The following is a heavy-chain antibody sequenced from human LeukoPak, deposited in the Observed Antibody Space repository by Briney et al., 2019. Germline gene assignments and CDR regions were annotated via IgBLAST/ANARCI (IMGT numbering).Heavy chain of an antibody. V-gene: IGHV1-69*13. Sequence: ASVKVSCKASGYTFTSYYMHWVRQAPGQGLEWMGGIIPIFGTANYAQKFQGRVTITADESTSTAYMELSSLRSEDTAVYYCARGPNIPPSIAVAGYYFDYWGQGTLVTVSS. CDR2: IIPIFGTA. D-gene: IGHD6-19*01. CDR3: ARGPNIPPSIAVAGYYFDY. J-gene: IGHJ4*02. CDR1: GYTFTSYY.